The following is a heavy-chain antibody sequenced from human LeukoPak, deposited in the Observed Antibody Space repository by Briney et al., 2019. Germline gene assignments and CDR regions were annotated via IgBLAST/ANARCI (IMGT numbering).Heavy chain of an antibody. CDR2: IYTTGST. V-gene: IGHV4-59*10. J-gene: IGHJ4*02. CDR3: ARYSSGRLDY. D-gene: IGHD3-10*01. Sequence: SETLSLTCAVYGGSFSGYYWSWIRQPAGQGLEWIGRIYTTGSTNYNPSLKGRVTMSVDTSKNQFSLRLSSVTAADTAVYYCARYSSGRLDYWGQGILVTVSS. CDR1: GGSFSGYY.